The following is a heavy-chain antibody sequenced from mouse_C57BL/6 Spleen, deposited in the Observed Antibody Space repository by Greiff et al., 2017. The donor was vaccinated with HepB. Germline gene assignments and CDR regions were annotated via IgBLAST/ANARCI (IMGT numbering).Heavy chain of an antibody. J-gene: IGHJ4*01. Sequence: QVQLQQPGAELVKPGASVKLSCKASGYTFTSYWMHWVKQRPGQGLEWIGMIHPNSGSTNYNEKFKSKATLTVDKSSSTAYMQLSSLTSEDSAVYYCARSPSITTVVASYYAMDYWGQGTSVTVSS. CDR1: GYTFTSYW. CDR3: ARSPSITTVVASYYAMDY. D-gene: IGHD1-1*01. V-gene: IGHV1-64*01. CDR2: IHPNSGST.